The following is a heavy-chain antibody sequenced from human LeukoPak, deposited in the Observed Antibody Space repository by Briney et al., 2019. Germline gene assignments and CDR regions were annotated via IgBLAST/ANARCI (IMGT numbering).Heavy chain of an antibody. V-gene: IGHV3-30*03. CDR1: GFTFSSYG. CDR3: ATDTELEGGATPVLTRY. D-gene: IGHD1-26*01. J-gene: IGHJ4*02. Sequence: GGSLRLSCAASGFTFSSYGMHWVRQAPGKGLEWVAVISYDGSNKYYADSVKGRFTISRDNSKNTLYLQVNSLQTEDTAVYYCATDTELEGGATPVLTRYWGQGTLVTVSS. CDR2: ISYDGSNK.